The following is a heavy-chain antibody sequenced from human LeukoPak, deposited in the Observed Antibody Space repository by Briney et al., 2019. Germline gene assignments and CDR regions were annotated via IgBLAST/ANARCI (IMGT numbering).Heavy chain of an antibody. Sequence: PSETLSLTCTVSGGSTNNSTYYWAWIRQSPGKGLEWIGSIYYSGSTYYNPSLKSRVTISIDTSMNQFSLRLSSVTAADTAVYYCAIRGYYDFWSGFDYWGQGTLVTVSS. D-gene: IGHD3-3*01. CDR1: GGSTNNSTYY. CDR3: AIRGYYDFWSGFDY. V-gene: IGHV4-39*01. CDR2: IYYSGST. J-gene: IGHJ4*02.